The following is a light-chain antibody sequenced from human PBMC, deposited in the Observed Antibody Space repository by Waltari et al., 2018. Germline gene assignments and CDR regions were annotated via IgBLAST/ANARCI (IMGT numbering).Light chain of an antibody. V-gene: IGKV3-11*01. CDR1: QYINAD. CDR3: AQRNDWPIT. J-gene: IGKJ5*01. CDR2: DAS. Sequence: DIVLTQSPATLSLSPGERGTLSCRASQYINADLAWYQQKPGQAPRLFVYDASNRATGIPARVSGSGSGTDFTLTISSLDPEDSAVYYCAQRNDWPITFGQGTRVEIK.